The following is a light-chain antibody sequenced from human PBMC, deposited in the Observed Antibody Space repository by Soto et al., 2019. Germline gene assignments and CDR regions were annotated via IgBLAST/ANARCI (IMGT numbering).Light chain of an antibody. CDR3: QQPSNWPYT. CDR2: DAS. Sequence: EIVLTQSPATLSLSPGERATLSCRASQSVSSYLAWYQQKPGQAPRLLIYDASNRATGIPARFSGSGSGTDCTLTISSLEPEDFAVFYCQQPSNWPYTFGQGTKLAIK. CDR1: QSVSSY. J-gene: IGKJ2*01. V-gene: IGKV3-11*01.